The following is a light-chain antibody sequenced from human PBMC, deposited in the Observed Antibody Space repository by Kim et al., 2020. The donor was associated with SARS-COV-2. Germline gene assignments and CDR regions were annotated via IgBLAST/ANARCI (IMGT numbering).Light chain of an antibody. CDR2: RNN. J-gene: IGLJ3*02. CDR3: SACDDSLKAWV. V-gene: IGLV10-54*01. CDR1: SNNIGDQG. Sequence: LTQPPSVSQGLRQTATLTCTGNSNNIGDQGVAWLQQHQGHPPKLLSYRNNKRPSGISARLSASRSGNTASLTITGLQPEDEADYYCSACDDSLKAWV.